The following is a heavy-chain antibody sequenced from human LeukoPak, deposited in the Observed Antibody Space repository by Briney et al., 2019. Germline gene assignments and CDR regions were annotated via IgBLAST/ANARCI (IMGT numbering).Heavy chain of an antibody. CDR1: GYSFTSYW. V-gene: IGHV5-10-1*01. D-gene: IGHD6-19*01. Sequence: GESLKISCKGSGYSFTSYWISWVRQMPGKGLEWMGRIDPSDSYTNYSPSFQGHVTISADKSISTAYLQWSSLKASDTAMYYYARLASWVASSGWFPFDYWGQGTLVTVSS. CDR2: IDPSDSYT. J-gene: IGHJ4*02. CDR3: ARLASWVASSGWFPFDY.